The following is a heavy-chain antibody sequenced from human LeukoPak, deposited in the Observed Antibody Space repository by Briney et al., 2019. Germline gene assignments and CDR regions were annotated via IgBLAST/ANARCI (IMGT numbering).Heavy chain of an antibody. CDR3: ASSRVPYYYYGMDV. CDR1: GGSISGYY. CDR2: IYDSGST. Sequence: SETLSLTCTVSGGSISGYYWSWIRQPPGKGLEWIGYIYDSGSTYYNPSLKSRVTISVDTSKNQFSLKLSSVTAADTAVYYCASSRVPYYYYGMDVWGQGTTVTVSS. J-gene: IGHJ6*02. D-gene: IGHD3-10*01. V-gene: IGHV4-4*08.